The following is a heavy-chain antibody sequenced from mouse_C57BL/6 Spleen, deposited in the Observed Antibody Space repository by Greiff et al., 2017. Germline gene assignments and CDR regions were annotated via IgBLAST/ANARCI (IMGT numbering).Heavy chain of an antibody. CDR1: GFTIKDYY. V-gene: IGHV14-1*01. D-gene: IGHD1-2*01. J-gene: IGHJ2*01. CDR2: IDPEDGDT. CDR3: TTPTDGYNYFDY. Sequence: VQLQQSGAELVRPGASVKLSCTASGFTIKDYYMHWVKQRPEQGLEWIGRIDPEDGDTEYAPKFKGKATMTADTSSNTAYLQLSSLTSEDTAVYYCTTPTDGYNYFDYWGQGTTLTVSS.